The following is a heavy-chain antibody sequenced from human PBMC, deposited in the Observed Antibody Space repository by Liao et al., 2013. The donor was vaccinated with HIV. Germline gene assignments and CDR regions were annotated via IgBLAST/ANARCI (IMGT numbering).Heavy chain of an antibody. CDR2: IYTSGST. J-gene: IGHJ3*02. D-gene: IGHD1-26*01. V-gene: IGHV4-4*07. Sequence: QVQLQESGPGLVKPSETLSLTCTVSGGSISSYYWSWIRQPAGKGLEWIGRIYTSGSTNYNPSLKSRVTMSVDTSKTHFSLKLSSVTAADTAVYFCARVSSWARTFDIWGQGTMVTVSS. CDR1: GGSISSYY. CDR3: ARVSSWARTFDI.